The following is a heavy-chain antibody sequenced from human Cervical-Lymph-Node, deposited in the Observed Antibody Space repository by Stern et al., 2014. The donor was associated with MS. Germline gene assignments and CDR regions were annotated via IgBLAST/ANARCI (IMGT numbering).Heavy chain of an antibody. D-gene: IGHD5-12*01. CDR3: AKARPGYSGYDPLGY. CDR1: GFTFSSYA. V-gene: IGHV3-23*01. CDR2: ISGSGGST. Sequence: EVQLLESGGGLVQPGGSLRLSCAASGFTFSSYAMSWVRQAPGKGLEWVSAISGSGGSTYSAESLKGRFTISRDNYKNTLYLQMNSLRAEDTAVYYCAKARPGYSGYDPLGYWGQGTLVTVSS. J-gene: IGHJ4*02.